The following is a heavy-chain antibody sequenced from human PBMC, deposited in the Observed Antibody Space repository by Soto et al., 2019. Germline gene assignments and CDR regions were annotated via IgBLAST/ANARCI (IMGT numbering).Heavy chain of an antibody. V-gene: IGHV4-59*12. CDR1: GGSISSYY. CDR2: IYYSGST. D-gene: IGHD6-13*01. J-gene: IGHJ5*02. CDR3: ARGGSSWGNWFDP. Sequence: PSETLSLTCTVSGGSISSYYWSWIRQPPGKGLEWIGYIYYSGSTNYNPSLKSRVTISVHTSKTQFSLKLSSVTAADTAVYYCARGGSSWGNWFDPWGQGTLVTVSS.